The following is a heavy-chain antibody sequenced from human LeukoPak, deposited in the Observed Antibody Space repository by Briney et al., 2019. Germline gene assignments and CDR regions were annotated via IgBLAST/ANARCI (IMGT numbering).Heavy chain of an antibody. J-gene: IGHJ4*02. Sequence: QLGGSLRVSCAASGFTFSNYAMNWVRQTPGKGLEWVSAISGSGGRTYYADSVKGRFTISRDNSKNTLYLQLNSLRAEDTAVYYCANGQYFGSGPSFNKFDYWGQGTLVTVSS. CDR1: GFTFSNYA. D-gene: IGHD3-10*01. V-gene: IGHV3-23*01. CDR3: ANGQYFGSGPSFNKFDY. CDR2: ISGSGGRT.